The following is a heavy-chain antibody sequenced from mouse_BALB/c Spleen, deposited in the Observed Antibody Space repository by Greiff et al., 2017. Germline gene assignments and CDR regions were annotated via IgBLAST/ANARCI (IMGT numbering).Heavy chain of an antibody. CDR3: ARYDGYAMDY. V-gene: IGHV5-17*02. CDR1: GFTFSSFG. CDR2: ISSGSSTI. J-gene: IGHJ4*01. D-gene: IGHD2-14*01. Sequence: EVQVVESGGGLVQPGGSRKLSCAASGFTFSSFGMHWVRQAPEKGLEWVAYISSGSSTIYYADTVKGRFTISRDNPKNTLFLQMTSLRSEDTAMYYCARYDGYAMDYWGQGTSVTVSS.